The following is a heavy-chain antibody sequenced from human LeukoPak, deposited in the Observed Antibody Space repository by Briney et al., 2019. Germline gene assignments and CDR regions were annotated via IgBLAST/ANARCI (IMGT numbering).Heavy chain of an antibody. J-gene: IGHJ4*02. CDR2: IYPGDSDT. V-gene: IGHV5-51*01. D-gene: IGHD6-13*01. Sequence: GESLKISCKGSGYTFTNYWIGWVRQMPGKGLEFMGIIYPGDSDTRYSPSFQGQVTISVDKSINTAYLQWSSLKASDSAMYYCARQEGSSRGAPDYWGQGTLVTVSS. CDR1: GYTFTNYW. CDR3: ARQEGSSRGAPDY.